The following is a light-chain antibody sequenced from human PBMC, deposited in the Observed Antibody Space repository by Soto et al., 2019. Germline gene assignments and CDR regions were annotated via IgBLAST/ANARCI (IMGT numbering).Light chain of an antibody. J-gene: IGKJ4*01. V-gene: IGKV1-5*03. CDR2: KAS. CDR1: QSISSW. CDR3: QQYNNYPRT. Sequence: DIQMTQSPSTLSASVGDRVTITCRASQSISSWLAWYQQKPGKAPKLLIYKASSLESGVPSRFSGSGSGTEVTLTISSLQPDDFATYYCQQYNNYPRTFGGGTKVEIK.